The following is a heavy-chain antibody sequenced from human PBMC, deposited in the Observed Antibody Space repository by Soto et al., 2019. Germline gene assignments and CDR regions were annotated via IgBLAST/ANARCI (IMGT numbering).Heavy chain of an antibody. CDR2: IYSGGST. J-gene: IGHJ1*01. V-gene: IGHV3-53*04. D-gene: IGHD6-6*01. Sequence: GGSLRLSCAASGFTVSSNYMSWVRQAPGKGLEWVSVIYSGGSTYYADYVKGRFTISRHNSKNTLYLQMNSLRAEDTAVYYCARGFEYSSSVEYFQHWGQGTLVTVSS. CDR1: GFTVSSNY. CDR3: ARGFEYSSSVEYFQH.